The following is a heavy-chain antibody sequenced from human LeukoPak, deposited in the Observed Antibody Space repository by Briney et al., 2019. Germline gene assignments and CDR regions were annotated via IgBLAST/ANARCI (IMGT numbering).Heavy chain of an antibody. V-gene: IGHV4-34*01. CDR3: ARGLRYCSSTSCSPGSRFDP. J-gene: IGHJ5*02. CDR1: GGSFSGYY. Sequence: PSETLSLTCAVYGGSFSGYYWSWLRQPPGKGLEWIGEINHSGSTNYNPSLKSRVTISVDTSKNQFSLKLSSVTAADTAVYYCARGLRYCSSTSCSPGSRFDPWGQGTLVTVSS. D-gene: IGHD2-2*01. CDR2: INHSGST.